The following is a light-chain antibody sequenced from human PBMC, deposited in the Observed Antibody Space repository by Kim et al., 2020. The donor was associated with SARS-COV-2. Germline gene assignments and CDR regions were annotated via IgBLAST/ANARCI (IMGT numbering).Light chain of an antibody. CDR1: QGFSSY. J-gene: IGKJ4*01. CDR3: QQYYSYPLT. CDR2: AAS. Sequence: AIRMTQSPSSFSASTGDRVTITCRASQGFSSYLAWYQQKPGKAPKLLIYAASTLQSGVPSRFSGSGSGTDFTLTISCLQSEDFATYYCQQYYSYPLTFGGGTKVDIK. V-gene: IGKV1-8*01.